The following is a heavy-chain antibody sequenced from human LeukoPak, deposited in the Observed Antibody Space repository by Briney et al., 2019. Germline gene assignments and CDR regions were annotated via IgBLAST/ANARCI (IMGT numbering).Heavy chain of an antibody. V-gene: IGHV1-24*01. CDR3: ATMGLRGVIIKPSKSLDY. CDR1: GYTLTELS. CDR2: FDPEDGET. D-gene: IGHD3-10*01. J-gene: IGHJ4*02. Sequence: ASVKVSCKVSGYTLTELSMHWVRQAPGKGLEWMGGFDPEDGETIYAQKFQGRVTMTEDTSTDTAYMELSSLRSEDTAVYYCATMGLRGVIIKPSKSLDYWGQGTLVTVSS.